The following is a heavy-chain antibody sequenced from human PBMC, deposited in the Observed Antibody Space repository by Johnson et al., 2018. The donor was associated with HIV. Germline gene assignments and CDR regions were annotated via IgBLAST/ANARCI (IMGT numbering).Heavy chain of an antibody. D-gene: IGHD3-22*01. CDR3: ARGFSSGYYTVDAFDI. V-gene: IGHV3-23*04. CDR1: GFTYSSYA. Sequence: VQLVESGGGVVQPGRSLRLSCVVSGFTYSSYAMHWVRQAPGKGLEWVSAISGSGGSTHYADSVKGRFTISRDNAKNSLYLQINSLRAEDTALYYCARGFSSGYYTVDAFDIWGQGTMVTVSS. CDR2: ISGSGGST. J-gene: IGHJ3*02.